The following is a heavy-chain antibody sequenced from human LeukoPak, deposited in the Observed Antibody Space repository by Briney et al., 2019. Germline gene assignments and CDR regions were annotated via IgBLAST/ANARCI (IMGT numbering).Heavy chain of an antibody. V-gene: IGHV4-34*01. CDR2: INHSGST. J-gene: IGHJ4*02. Sequence: PSETLSLTCAVYGGSFSGYYWSWIRQPPGKGLEWIGEINHSGSTTYNPSLKSRVTISVDTSKNQFSLKLSSVTAADTAVYYCARQINDFWSGSTYYFDYWGQGTLVTVSS. CDR1: GGSFSGYY. CDR3: ARQINDFWSGSTYYFDY. D-gene: IGHD3-3*01.